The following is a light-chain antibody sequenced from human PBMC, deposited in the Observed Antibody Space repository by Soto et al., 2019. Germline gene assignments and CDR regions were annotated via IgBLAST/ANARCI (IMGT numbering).Light chain of an antibody. CDR2: EVS. V-gene: IGLV2-8*01. CDR3: SSYAGSNNFGRV. CDR1: SSDVGGYNY. J-gene: IGLJ2*01. Sequence: QSVLTQPPSASGSPGQSVTISCTGTSSDVGGYNYVSWYQQHPGKAPKLMIYEVSKRPSGVPDRFSGSKSGNTASLTVSGLQAEDEADYYCSSYAGSNNFGRVFGGGTKLTVL.